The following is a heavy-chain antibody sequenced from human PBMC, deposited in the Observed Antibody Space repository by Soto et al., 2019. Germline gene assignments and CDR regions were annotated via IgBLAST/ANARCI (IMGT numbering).Heavy chain of an antibody. CDR2: ISGSGGST. Sequence: EVQLLASGGGLVQPGGSLRLSCAASGLTFSSYAMNWVRQAPGKGLEWVSGISGSGGSTYCAESVKGRFTISRDNSKNTLYLQMNSLRAEDTAVYYCAKARGAMVRGAAFYFDYWGQGTLVTVSS. J-gene: IGHJ4*02. CDR3: AKARGAMVRGAAFYFDY. CDR1: GLTFSSYA. D-gene: IGHD3-10*01. V-gene: IGHV3-23*01.